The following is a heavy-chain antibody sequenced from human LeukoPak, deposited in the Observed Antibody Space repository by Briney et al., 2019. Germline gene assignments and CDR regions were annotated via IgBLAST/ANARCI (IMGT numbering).Heavy chain of an antibody. V-gene: IGHV3-48*04. D-gene: IGHD6-19*01. CDR3: VRGGGCSGSPMRYGTDV. CDR1: RLIFNTYG. CDR2: ISSSSSTI. Sequence: GGSLRLSCAASRLIFNTYGMNWVRQAPGKGLEWVSYISSSSSTIYYADSVKGRFTISRDNAKNSLYLQMNSLRAEDTAVYYCVRGGGCSGSPMRYGTDVWGQGTTVTVSS. J-gene: IGHJ6*02.